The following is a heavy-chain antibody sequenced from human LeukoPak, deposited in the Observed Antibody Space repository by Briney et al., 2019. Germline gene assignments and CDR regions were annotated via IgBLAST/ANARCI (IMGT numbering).Heavy chain of an antibody. CDR1: GFTFSGHA. J-gene: IGHJ4*02. CDR3: AKELRPNDY. Sequence: PGGSLRLSCVVSGFTFSGHAMCWVRQAPGRGLEWVSSIDISGDSTYYADSVKGRFTISRDVSKNTLYLQMNSLRAEDTAVYYCAKELRPNDYWGQGTLVTVSS. D-gene: IGHD2-21*01. V-gene: IGHV3-23*01. CDR2: IDISGDST.